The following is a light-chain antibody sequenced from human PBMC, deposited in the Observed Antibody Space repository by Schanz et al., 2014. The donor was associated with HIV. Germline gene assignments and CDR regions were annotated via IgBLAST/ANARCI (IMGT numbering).Light chain of an antibody. Sequence: DIQLTKSPSTLSASVGDRVTITCRASQDIRARLAWYQQKPGKAPQLLIYGAYTLARGVPTTFSGSGSGTEFTLTISSLQPDDFATYYCQQYDRRSFTFGQGTKLEI. V-gene: IGKV1-5*01. J-gene: IGKJ2*01. CDR2: GAY. CDR3: QQYDRRSFT. CDR1: QDIRAR.